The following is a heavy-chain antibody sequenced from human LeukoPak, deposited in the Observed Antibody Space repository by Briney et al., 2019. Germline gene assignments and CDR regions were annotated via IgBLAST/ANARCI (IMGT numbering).Heavy chain of an antibody. CDR1: GYTFTGYY. V-gene: IGHV1-2*02. Sequence: ASVKVSCKASGYTFTGYYMHWVRQAPGQGLEWMGWINPNSGGTNYAQKFQGRVTMTRDTSISTAYMELSRLRSDDTAVYYCARWTKYYYYGMDVWGQGTTVTVSS. CDR3: ARWTKYYYYGMDV. J-gene: IGHJ6*02. CDR2: INPNSGGT. D-gene: IGHD3/OR15-3a*01.